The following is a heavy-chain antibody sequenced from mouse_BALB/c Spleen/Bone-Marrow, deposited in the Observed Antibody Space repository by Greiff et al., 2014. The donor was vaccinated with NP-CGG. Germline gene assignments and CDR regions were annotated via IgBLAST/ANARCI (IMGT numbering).Heavy chain of an antibody. D-gene: IGHD2-1*01. J-gene: IGHJ4*01. Sequence: VQLQQSGLQLFECRASVKMSCKASGYTFTDYVITWVKQRTGQGLEWIGEIYPGSGSTYYNEKFKGKATLTADKSSNTAYMQLGSLTSEDSAVYFCARLDGNYRYAMDYWGQGTSVTVSS. V-gene: IGHV1-77*01. CDR3: ARLDGNYRYAMDY. CDR1: GYTFTDYV. CDR2: IYPGSGST.